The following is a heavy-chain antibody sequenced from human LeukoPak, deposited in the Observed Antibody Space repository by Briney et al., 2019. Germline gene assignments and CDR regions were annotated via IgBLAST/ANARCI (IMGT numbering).Heavy chain of an antibody. CDR3: ATGPNTRTYSSSFGAFDI. CDR1: GYTLTELS. J-gene: IGHJ3*02. CDR2: FDPEDGET. Sequence: ASVKVSCKVSGYTLTELSMHWVRQAPGKGLEWMGGFDPEDGETIYAQKFQGRVTMTEDTSTDTAYMELSSLRSEDTAVYYCATGPNTRTYSSSFGAFDIWGQGTMVTVSS. D-gene: IGHD6-13*01. V-gene: IGHV1-24*01.